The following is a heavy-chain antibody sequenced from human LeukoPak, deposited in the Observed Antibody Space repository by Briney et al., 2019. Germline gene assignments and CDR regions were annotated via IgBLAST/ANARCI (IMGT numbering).Heavy chain of an antibody. CDR3: ARDTPNPVMGAAALDY. V-gene: IGHV1-69*04. J-gene: IGHJ4*02. Sequence: GASVKVSCKASGGTFSSYAISWVRQAPGQGLEWMGRIIPILGIANYAQKFQGRVTITADKSTSTAYMELSSLRSEDTAVYYCARDTPNPVMGAAALDYWGQGTLVTVSS. CDR2: IIPILGIA. CDR1: GGTFSSYA. D-gene: IGHD6-13*01.